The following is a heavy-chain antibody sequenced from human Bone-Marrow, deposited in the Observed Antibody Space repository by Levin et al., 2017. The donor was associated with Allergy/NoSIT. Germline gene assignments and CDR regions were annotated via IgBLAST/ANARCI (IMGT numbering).Heavy chain of an antibody. D-gene: IGHD2-8*02. CDR1: GLTFSSSW. Sequence: PGGSLRLSCAASGLTFSSSWMGWVRQAPGKGLECVATIKHDGSEKYYVDSVKGRFTISRDNAKNSLYLQMNGLIAEDTAVYYCARDYWRSFDYWGQGTLVTVAS. CDR2: IKHDGSEK. J-gene: IGHJ4*02. CDR3: ARDYWRSFDY. V-gene: IGHV3-7*01.